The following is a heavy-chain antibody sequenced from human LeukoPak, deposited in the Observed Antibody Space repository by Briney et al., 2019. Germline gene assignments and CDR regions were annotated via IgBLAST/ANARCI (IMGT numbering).Heavy chain of an antibody. Sequence: SQTLSLTCTVSGGSINSDGDCWSWLRQHPGKGLDWIGNICYSGSTYHNPSLKSRGTISVDMSKNEFSLNLSSVTAADTAVYYCARGPQQWLERVGAFDFWGQGTLVTVSS. CDR3: ARGPQQWLERVGAFDF. CDR1: GGSINSDGDC. J-gene: IGHJ4*02. V-gene: IGHV4-31*03. CDR2: ICYSGST. D-gene: IGHD6-19*01.